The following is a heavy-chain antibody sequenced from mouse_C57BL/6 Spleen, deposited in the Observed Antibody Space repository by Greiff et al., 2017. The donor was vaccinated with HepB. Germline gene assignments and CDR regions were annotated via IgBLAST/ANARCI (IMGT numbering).Heavy chain of an antibody. V-gene: IGHV1-7*01. Sequence: VQLQQSGADLAKPGASVKLSCKASGYTFTSYWMHWVKQRPGQGLEWIGYINPSSGYTKYNQKFKDKATLTADKYSSTAYMQLSSLTYEDSAVYYCSRGYDFDYWGQGTTLTVSS. D-gene: IGHD2-2*01. J-gene: IGHJ2*01. CDR1: GYTFTSYW. CDR2: INPSSGYT. CDR3: SRGYDFDY.